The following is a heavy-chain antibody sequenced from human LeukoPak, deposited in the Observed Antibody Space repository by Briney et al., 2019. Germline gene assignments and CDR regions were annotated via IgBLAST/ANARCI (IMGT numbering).Heavy chain of an antibody. V-gene: IGHV4-34*01. CDR3: ARGTDLVVTAI. CDR1: GGSFSGYY. CDR2: INHSGSP. D-gene: IGHD2-21*02. J-gene: IGHJ4*02. Sequence: SETLSLTCAVYGGSFSGYYWSWIRQPPGKGLEWIGEINHSGSPNYNPSLKSRVTRSVNTSKNQFSLKLSSVTAADTAVYYCARGTDLVVTAIWGQGTLVTVSS.